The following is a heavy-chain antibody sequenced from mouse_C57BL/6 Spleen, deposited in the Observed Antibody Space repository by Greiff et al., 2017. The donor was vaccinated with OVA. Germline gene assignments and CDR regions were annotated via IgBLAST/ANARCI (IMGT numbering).Heavy chain of an antibody. CDR2: IYPRDGST. Sequence: VQLQESDAELVKPGASVKISCKVSGYTFTDHTIHWMKQRPEQGLEWIGYIYPRDGSTKYNEKFKGKATLTADKSSSTAYMQLNSLTSEDSAVYFCARGEIYDGYYFDYWGQGTTLTVSS. CDR3: ARGEIYDGYYFDY. CDR1: GYTFTDHT. J-gene: IGHJ2*01. V-gene: IGHV1-78*01. D-gene: IGHD2-3*01.